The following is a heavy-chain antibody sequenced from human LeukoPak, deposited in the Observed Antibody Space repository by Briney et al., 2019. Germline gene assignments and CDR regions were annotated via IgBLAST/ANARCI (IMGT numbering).Heavy chain of an antibody. D-gene: IGHD6-19*01. CDR3: AKGQQWLAPAHFDH. J-gene: IGHJ4*02. Sequence: GGSLRLSCAASGFTFSSYVMSWVRQAPGKGLGWVSGISGSGGSTYYADSVKGRITISRDNSKNTLYLQMNSLRVEDTAVYYCAKGQQWLAPAHFDHWGQGTLVTVSS. CDR1: GFTFSSYV. CDR2: ISGSGGST. V-gene: IGHV3-23*01.